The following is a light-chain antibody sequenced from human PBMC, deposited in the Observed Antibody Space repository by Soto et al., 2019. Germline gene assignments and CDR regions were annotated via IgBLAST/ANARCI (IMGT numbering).Light chain of an antibody. J-gene: IGLJ3*02. Sequence: QLVLTQSSSASASLGSSVKLTCTLSSGHINYIIAWHQQQPGKAPRYLMKLEGSGNYNKGSGVPDRFSGSSSGADRYLTISNLQFEDEADYYCETWESNSYGVFGGGTKVTVL. CDR1: SGHINYI. CDR3: ETWESNSYGV. CDR2: LEGSGNY. V-gene: IGLV4-60*02.